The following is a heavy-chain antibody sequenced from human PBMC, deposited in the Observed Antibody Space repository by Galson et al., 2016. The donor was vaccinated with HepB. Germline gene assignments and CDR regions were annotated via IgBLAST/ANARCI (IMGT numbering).Heavy chain of an antibody. J-gene: IGHJ4*02. V-gene: IGHV3-33*01. CDR3: AREMHVAAAAAFDF. D-gene: IGHD6-13*01. Sequence: SLRLSCAASEFTFSTYGMHWVRQAPRTGLEWVALIWHDGSNKYYADYVKGRFTISRDNPKNTLYLQMNSLKVEDTAVYYCAREMHVAAAAAFDFWGRGTLVTVSS. CDR2: IWHDGSNK. CDR1: EFTFSTYG.